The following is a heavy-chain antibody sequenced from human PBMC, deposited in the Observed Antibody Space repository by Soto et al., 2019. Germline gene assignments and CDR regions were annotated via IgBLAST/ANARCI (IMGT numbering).Heavy chain of an antibody. V-gene: IGHV4-34*01. D-gene: IGHD2-2*01. CDR3: AGIVPAPTDWFDP. CDR1: GGSLSGHY. Sequence: SETLSLTCAAYGGSLSGHYWSWIRQPPGKGLEWIGEINHGGSTKYNPSLKSRVTISVDTSKDQFSLQLSSVTAADSAVYYCAGIVPAPTDWFDPWGQGTLVTSPQ. CDR2: INHGGST. J-gene: IGHJ5*02.